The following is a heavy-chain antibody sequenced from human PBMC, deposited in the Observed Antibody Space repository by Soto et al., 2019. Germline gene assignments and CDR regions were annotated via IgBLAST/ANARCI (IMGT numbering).Heavy chain of an antibody. CDR1: GFTFSSYA. Sequence: GGSLRLSCAASGFTFSSYAMHWVRQAPGKGLEWVAVISYDGSNKYYADSVKGRFTISRDNSKNTLYLQMNSLRAEDTAVYYCASHLGGSSSGYRYWGQGTPVTVSS. CDR3: ASHLGGSSSGYRY. J-gene: IGHJ4*02. CDR2: ISYDGSNK. V-gene: IGHV3-30-3*01. D-gene: IGHD3-22*01.